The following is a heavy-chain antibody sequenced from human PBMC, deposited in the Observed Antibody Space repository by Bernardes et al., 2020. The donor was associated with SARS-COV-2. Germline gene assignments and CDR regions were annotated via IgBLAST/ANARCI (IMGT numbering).Heavy chain of an antibody. J-gene: IGHJ6*02. V-gene: IGHV4-59*01. CDR3: ARGLTGDYIGNYYYYGMDV. CDR1: GDSISSYY. D-gene: IGHD7-27*01. CDR2: IYCTRST. Sequence: SQTLSLTCTVSGDSISSYYWSWTRQPPGKGLEWIGYIYCTRSTNYNPSLKSRVTISVDTSKNQFSLKLSSVTAADTAVYYCARGLTGDYIGNYYYYGMDVWGQGTTVTVSS.